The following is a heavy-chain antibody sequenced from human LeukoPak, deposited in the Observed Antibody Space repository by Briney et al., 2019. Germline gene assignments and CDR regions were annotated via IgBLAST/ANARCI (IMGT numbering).Heavy chain of an antibody. CDR3: ARDHPTYYYGSGSILGHAFDI. CDR1: GGSISSSNW. Sequence: SGTLSLTCAVSGGSISSSNWWSWVRQPPGKGLEWIGEIYHSGSTNYNPSLKSRVTISVDKSKNQFSLKLSSVTAADTAVYYCARDHPTYYYGSGSILGHAFDIWGQGTMVTVSS. J-gene: IGHJ3*02. D-gene: IGHD3-10*01. V-gene: IGHV4-4*02. CDR2: IYHSGST.